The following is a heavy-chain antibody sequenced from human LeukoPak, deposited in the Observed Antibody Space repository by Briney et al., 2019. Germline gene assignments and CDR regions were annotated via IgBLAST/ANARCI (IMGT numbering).Heavy chain of an antibody. CDR3: ARLDSGSYPGSFDY. D-gene: IGHD1-26*01. J-gene: IGHJ4*02. CDR2: INPNSGGT. Sequence: ASVKVSCKASGYTFTGYYMHWVRQAPGQGLEWMGWINPNSGGTNYAQKFQGRVTMTRDTSISTAYMELSGLRSDDTAVYYCARLDSGSYPGSFDYWGQGTLVTVSS. V-gene: IGHV1-2*02. CDR1: GYTFTGYY.